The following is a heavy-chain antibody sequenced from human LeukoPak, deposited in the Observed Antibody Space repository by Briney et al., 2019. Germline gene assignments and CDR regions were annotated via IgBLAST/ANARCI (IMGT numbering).Heavy chain of an antibody. Sequence: SQTLSLTCTVSGGSISSGSYYWSWIRQPAGKGLEWIGRIYTSGSTNYNPSLKSRVTISVDTSKNQFSLKLSSVTAADTAVYYCARVEPHYDFWSALRGYWFDPWGQGTLVTVSS. D-gene: IGHD3-3*01. J-gene: IGHJ5*02. V-gene: IGHV4-61*02. CDR1: GGSISSGSYY. CDR3: ARVEPHYDFWSALRGYWFDP. CDR2: IYTSGST.